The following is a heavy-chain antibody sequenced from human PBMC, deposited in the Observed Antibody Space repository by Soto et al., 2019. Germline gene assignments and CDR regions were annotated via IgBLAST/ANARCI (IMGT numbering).Heavy chain of an antibody. V-gene: IGHV4-34*01. CDR3: ARLRHDYIWGSYRPFDY. CDR2: INHSGST. CDR1: GGSFSDYY. D-gene: IGHD3-16*02. Sequence: PSETLSLTCAVYGGSFSDYYWSWTRQPPGKGLEWIGEINHSGSTKYNPSLKSRVTISVDTSKNQFSLKLSSVTAADTAVYYCARLRHDYIWGSYRPFDYWGQGTPVTVSS. J-gene: IGHJ4*02.